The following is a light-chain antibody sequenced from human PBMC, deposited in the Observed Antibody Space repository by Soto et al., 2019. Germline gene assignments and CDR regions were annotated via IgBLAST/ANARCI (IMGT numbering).Light chain of an antibody. CDR2: GVT. CDR3: SSYTSSKTLL. V-gene: IGLV2-14*01. CDR1: SDNY. Sequence: QSVLTQPASVSGSPGQSITISCTGTSDNYVSWYQQHPGKVHKLMIYGVTNRPSGFSHRFSGAKSGNTASLTISGLQTEDAADYYCSSYTSSKTLLFGTGTKLTVL. J-gene: IGLJ1*01.